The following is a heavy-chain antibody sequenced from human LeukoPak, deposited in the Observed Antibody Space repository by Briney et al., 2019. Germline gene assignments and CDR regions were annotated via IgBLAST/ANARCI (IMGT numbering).Heavy chain of an antibody. CDR2: ISPDGSQK. D-gene: IGHD5-24*01. CDR1: GFDFSRFV. CDR3: ARGNLYTAATIENY. V-gene: IGHV3-30*03. Sequence: PGGSLRLSCAASGFDFSRFVIRWVRQAPGKGLEWVAVISPDGSQKEYSDSVKGRFTVSRDNSKNTVYLQMHSLSAEDSSRYYCARGNLYTAATIENYWGQGALVTVSS. J-gene: IGHJ4*02.